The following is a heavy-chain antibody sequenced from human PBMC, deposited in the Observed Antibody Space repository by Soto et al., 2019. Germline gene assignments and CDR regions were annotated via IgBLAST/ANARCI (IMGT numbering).Heavy chain of an antibody. CDR3: AKDGNDFWSGYYLYYGMNV. J-gene: IGHJ6*02. CDR2: ISYDGSNT. CDR1: GFTFSSYG. Sequence: LRLSCAASGFTFSSYGMHWVRQAPGKGLEWVAVISYDGSNTNYADSVKGRFTLSRDNFKTTVYLQMNSLRPEDTAVYYCAKDGNDFWSGYYLYYGMNVWGQGTTVTVSS. V-gene: IGHV3-30*18. D-gene: IGHD3-3*01.